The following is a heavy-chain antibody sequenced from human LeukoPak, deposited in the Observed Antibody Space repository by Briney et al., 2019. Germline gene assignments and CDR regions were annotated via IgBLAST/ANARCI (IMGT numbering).Heavy chain of an antibody. CDR2: IIPIFGTA. V-gene: IGHV1-69*05. CDR1: GGTFSSYA. CDR3: ARGVRGWYFFDY. D-gene: IGHD6-19*01. Sequence: GASVKVSCKASGGTFSSYAIRWVRQAPGQGLEWMGGIIPIFGTANYAQKFQGRVTITTDESTSTAYMELSSLRSEDTAVYYCARGVRGWYFFDYWGQGTLVTVSS. J-gene: IGHJ4*02.